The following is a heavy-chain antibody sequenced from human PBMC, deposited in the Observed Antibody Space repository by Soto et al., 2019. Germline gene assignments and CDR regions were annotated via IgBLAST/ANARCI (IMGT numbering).Heavy chain of an antibody. J-gene: IGHJ4*02. Sequence: ASVKVSCKASGYTFTSYDINWVRQATGQGLEWMGWMDPNSGNTGYAQKFQGRVTMTRNTSISTAYMELSSLRSEDTAVYYCARGQHGRVSTLNYDFWSGSLLPNYFDSSGQGTLVTLSS. D-gene: IGHD3-3*01. V-gene: IGHV1-8*01. CDR1: GYTFTSYD. CDR3: ARGQHGRVSTLNYDFWSGSLLPNYFDS. CDR2: MDPNSGNT.